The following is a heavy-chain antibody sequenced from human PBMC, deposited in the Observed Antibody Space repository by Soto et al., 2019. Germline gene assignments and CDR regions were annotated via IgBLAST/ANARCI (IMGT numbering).Heavy chain of an antibody. CDR2: ISGDGSTT. Sequence: PGGSLRLSCAASGFTFSRRAMSWVRQAPGKGLEWVSGISGDGSTTYYAGSVKGRLTISRDNSKNTLYLQMNSLRAEDTAVYYCARDSPRGGSSWYYYYYGMDVWGQGTTVTVSS. CDR1: GFTFSRRA. V-gene: IGHV3-23*01. CDR3: ARDSPRGGSSWYYYYYGMDV. D-gene: IGHD6-13*01. J-gene: IGHJ6*02.